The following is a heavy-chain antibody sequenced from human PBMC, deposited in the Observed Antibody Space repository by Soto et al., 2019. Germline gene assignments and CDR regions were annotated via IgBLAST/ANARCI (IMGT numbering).Heavy chain of an antibody. V-gene: IGHV4-34*01. D-gene: IGHD2-8*02. CDR3: ARDKITGLFDY. J-gene: IGHJ4*02. CDR1: GGSFSGYY. Sequence: QVQLQQWGAGLLKPSETLSLTCAVYGGSFSGYYWTWIRQPPGTGLEWIGEINHSGSTNYNPSLKXGVTISVDTSKNQFSPKLTSVTAADTAVYYCARDKITGLFDYWGQGTLFTVSS. CDR2: INHSGST.